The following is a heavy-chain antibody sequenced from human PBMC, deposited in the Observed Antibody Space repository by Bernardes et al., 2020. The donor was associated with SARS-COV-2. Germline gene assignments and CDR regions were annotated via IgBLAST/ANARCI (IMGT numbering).Heavy chain of an antibody. D-gene: IGHD2-15*01. CDR3: ARVSCSGGSCYAGKGHWFDP. J-gene: IGHJ5*02. Sequence: GGSLRLSCAASGFTFDEYCMSWVRQAPGKGLEWVAGINWNGGSKGYADSVKGRFTISRDNAKNSLYLQMNSLRAEDTALYYCARVSCSGGSCYAGKGHWFDPWGQGTLVTVSS. CDR1: GFTFDEYC. CDR2: INWNGGSK. V-gene: IGHV3-20*04.